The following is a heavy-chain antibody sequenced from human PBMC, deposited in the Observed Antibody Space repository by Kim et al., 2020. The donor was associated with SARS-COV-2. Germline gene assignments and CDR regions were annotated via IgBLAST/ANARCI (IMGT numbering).Heavy chain of an antibody. CDR3: ARERSCSSTSCYGRSAYYYGMDV. D-gene: IGHD2-2*01. CDR2: IIPIFDTA. V-gene: IGHV1-69*13. CDR1: GGTFSSYA. Sequence: SVKVSCKASGGTFSSYAISWVRQAPGQGLEWMGGIIPIFDTANYAQKFQGRVTITADESTSTAYMELSSLRSEDTAVYYCARERSCSSTSCYGRSAYYYGMDVWGQGTTVTVSS. J-gene: IGHJ6*02.